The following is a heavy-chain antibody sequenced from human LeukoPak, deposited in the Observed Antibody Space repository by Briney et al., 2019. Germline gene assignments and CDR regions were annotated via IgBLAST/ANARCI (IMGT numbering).Heavy chain of an antibody. D-gene: IGHD3-22*01. CDR3: AKPYYYDSSGYYRFDY. CDR2: IRYDGSNK. CDR1: GFTFSSYG. Sequence: GGSLRLSCAASGFTFSSYGMHWVRQAPGKGLEWVAFIRYDGSNKYYADSVKGRFTISRDNSKNTLYLQMNSLRAEDTAVYYCAKPYYYDSSGYYRFDYWGQGTLVTVSS. J-gene: IGHJ4*02. V-gene: IGHV3-30*02.